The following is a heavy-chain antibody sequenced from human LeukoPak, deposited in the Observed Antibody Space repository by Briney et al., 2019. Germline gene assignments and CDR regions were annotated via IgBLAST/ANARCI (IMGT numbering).Heavy chain of an antibody. CDR3: ARDQNGDYGISYYYYYGMDV. V-gene: IGHV3-23*01. J-gene: IGHJ6*02. CDR1: GFSFSNYA. D-gene: IGHD4-17*01. Sequence: GGSLRLSCAASGFSFSNYAMSWVRQAPGKGLEWVSVISVSGGSTYYADSVKGRFTISRDNSKNTLYLQMNSLRAEDTAVYYCARDQNGDYGISYYYYYGMDVWGQGTTVTVSS. CDR2: ISVSGGST.